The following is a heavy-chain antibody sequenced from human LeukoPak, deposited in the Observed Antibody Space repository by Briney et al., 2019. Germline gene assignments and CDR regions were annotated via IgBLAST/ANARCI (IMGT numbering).Heavy chain of an antibody. CDR3: ARHDALWFGELSPFDY. CDR1: GFTFSNY. CDR2: IYYSGST. V-gene: IGHV4-39*01. D-gene: IGHD3-10*01. J-gene: IGHJ4*02. Sequence: GSLRLSCAASGFTFSNYWVHWIRQPPGKGLEWIGSIYYSGSTYYNPSLKSRVTISVDTSKNQFSLKLSSVTAADTAVYYCARHDALWFGELSPFDYWGQGTLVTVSS.